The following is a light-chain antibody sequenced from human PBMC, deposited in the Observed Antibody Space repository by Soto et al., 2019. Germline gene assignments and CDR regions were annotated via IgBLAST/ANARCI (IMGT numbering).Light chain of an antibody. CDR1: QTITSW. J-gene: IGKJ1*01. CDR2: DAS. Sequence: DIQMTQSPSNLSASVGDRVTITCRASQTITSWLAWYQQKPGKAPKLLIFDASTLESGVPSRFSGSGSGTDFTLTISSLEPEDFAVYYCQQRSNWPPTFGQGTKVDIK. CDR3: QQRSNWPPT. V-gene: IGKV1-5*01.